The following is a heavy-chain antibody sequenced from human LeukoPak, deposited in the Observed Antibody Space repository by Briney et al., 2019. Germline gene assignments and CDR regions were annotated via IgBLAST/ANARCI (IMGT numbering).Heavy chain of an antibody. Sequence: QPSETLSLTCAVYGGSFSGYYWSWIRQPPGKGLEWIGEINHSGSTNYNPSLKSRVTISVDTSKNQFSLKPSSVTAADTAVYYCARGNVAVAGDHFDYWGQGTLVTVSS. CDR2: INHSGST. D-gene: IGHD6-19*01. CDR1: GGSFSGYY. CDR3: ARGNVAVAGDHFDY. V-gene: IGHV4-34*01. J-gene: IGHJ4*02.